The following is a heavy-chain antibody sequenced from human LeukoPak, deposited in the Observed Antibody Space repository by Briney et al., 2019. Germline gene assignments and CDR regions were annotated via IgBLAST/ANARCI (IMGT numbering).Heavy chain of an antibody. D-gene: IGHD3-16*01. Sequence: TGGSLRLSCAASGFTFSSYWMSWVRQAPGKGLEWVANIKQDGSEKYYVDSVKGRFTISRDNAKNSLYLQMNSLRAEDTAVYYYARVWGTANFDYWGQGTLVTVSS. V-gene: IGHV3-7*03. J-gene: IGHJ4*02. CDR2: IKQDGSEK. CDR1: GFTFSSYW. CDR3: ARVWGTANFDY.